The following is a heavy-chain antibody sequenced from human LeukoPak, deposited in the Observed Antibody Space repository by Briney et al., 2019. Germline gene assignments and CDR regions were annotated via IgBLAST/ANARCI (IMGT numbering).Heavy chain of an antibody. D-gene: IGHD2-21*02. CDR2: ISSNGGSP. CDR1: GFTFGNYP. V-gene: IGHV3-64D*06. J-gene: IGHJ4*02. Sequence: LGGSLRLPCSASGFTFGNYPMHWVRQAPGKGLEYVSAISSNGGSPYYADSVKGRFTISRDNSKNTLYLQMGSLRAEDTAVYYCVKVKYQEVVTATVYFDYWGQGTLVTVSS. CDR3: VKVKYQEVVTATVYFDY.